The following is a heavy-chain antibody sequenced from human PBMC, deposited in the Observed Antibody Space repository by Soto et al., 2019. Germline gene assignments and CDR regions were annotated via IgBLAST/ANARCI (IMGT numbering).Heavy chain of an antibody. CDR3: AINPLARDYGDYDYYYYGMDV. Sequence: QVQLVESGGGVVQPGRSLRLSCAASGFTFSSYGMHWVRQAPGKGLEWVAVIWYDGSNKYYADSVKGRFTISRDNSKNTLYLQMNSLRAEDTAVYYCAINPLARDYGDYDYYYYGMDVWGQGTTVTVSS. CDR1: GFTFSSYG. V-gene: IGHV3-33*01. D-gene: IGHD4-17*01. CDR2: IWYDGSNK. J-gene: IGHJ6*02.